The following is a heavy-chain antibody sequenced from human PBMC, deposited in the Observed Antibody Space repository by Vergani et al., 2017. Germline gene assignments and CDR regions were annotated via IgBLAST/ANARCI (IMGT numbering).Heavy chain of an antibody. D-gene: IGHD2-15*01. CDR1: GDSVISTDYH. CDR3: ASKRGACRAAYCHSYDF. CDR2: MDYSGST. V-gene: IGHV4-39*01. Sequence: QVQLQESGPGLVKPSETLSLTCTVSGDSVISTDYHWGWIRQPPGKGLEWIGSMDYSGSTSYNPSLESRISISFEPAKNQFFLRRTSVTAADTAVYYCASKRGACRAAYCHSYDFWGPGTLVGVSS. J-gene: IGHJ4*02.